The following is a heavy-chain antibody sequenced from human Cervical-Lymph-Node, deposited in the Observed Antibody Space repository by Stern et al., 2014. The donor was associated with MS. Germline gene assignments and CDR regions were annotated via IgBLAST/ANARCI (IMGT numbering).Heavy chain of an antibody. V-gene: IGHV3-30*03. J-gene: IGHJ4*02. CDR1: GFAFNSYG. Sequence: VQLVESGGGVVQPEGSLRLSCAASGFAFNSYGMHWVRPAPGKGLEWVTVISYDGSKKFYADSVKGRFTIFRDNSENTLYLQMNSLRPEDTAVYYCARGLRGSYPFDYWGQGTLVTVSS. CDR3: ARGLRGSYPFDY. CDR2: ISYDGSKK. D-gene: IGHD3-10*01.